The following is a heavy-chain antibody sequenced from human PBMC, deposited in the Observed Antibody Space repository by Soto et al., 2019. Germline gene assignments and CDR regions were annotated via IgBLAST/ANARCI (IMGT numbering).Heavy chain of an antibody. V-gene: IGHV5-51*01. Sequence: GETVKISCEGFGYNFATYWIAWVRQMPGKGLEYMGIIYPGDSDSRYSPSFRGQVTFSADQSISTAYLQWRSLKASDTAMYYFARHGFYGDYPYHYLHTRGRETLVTVSS. CDR3: ARHGFYGDYPYHYLHT. J-gene: IGHJ4*02. CDR2: IYPGDSDS. CDR1: GYNFATYW. D-gene: IGHD4-17*01.